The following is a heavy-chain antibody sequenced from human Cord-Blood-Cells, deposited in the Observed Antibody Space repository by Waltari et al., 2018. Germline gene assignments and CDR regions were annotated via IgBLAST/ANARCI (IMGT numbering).Heavy chain of an antibody. V-gene: IGHV3-30*04. CDR3: AREAAALDY. CDR2: ISYDGSNK. J-gene: IGHJ4*02. Sequence: QVQLVESGGGVVQPGRSLRLSCAALGFTFSSYAMPWVRQAPGKGLEWVAVISYDGSNKYYADSVKGRFTISRDNSKNTLYLQMNSLRAEDTAVYYCAREAAALDYWGQGTLVTVSS. D-gene: IGHD6-13*01. CDR1: GFTFSSYA.